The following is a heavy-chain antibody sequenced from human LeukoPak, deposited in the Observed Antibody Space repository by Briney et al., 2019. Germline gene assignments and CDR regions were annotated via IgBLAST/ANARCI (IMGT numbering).Heavy chain of an antibody. J-gene: IGHJ4*02. V-gene: IGHV4-59*01. CDR1: GASISSYY. CDR3: ARGEPSSSWSHFDY. CDR2: IYYSGST. D-gene: IGHD6-13*01. Sequence: SETLSLTCTVSGASISSYYWSWIRQPPGKGLEWIGYIYYSGSTNYNPSLKSRVTISVDTSKNQFSLKLSSVTAAGTAVYYCARGEPSSSWSHFDYWGQGTLVTVSS.